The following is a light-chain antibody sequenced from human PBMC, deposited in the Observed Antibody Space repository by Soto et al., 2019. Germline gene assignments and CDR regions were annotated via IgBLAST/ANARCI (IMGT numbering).Light chain of an antibody. V-gene: IGLV2-11*01. J-gene: IGLJ2*01. CDR1: SSDVGAYNY. Sequence: QSVLTQPRSVSGSPGQSVTISCTGTSSDVGAYNYVSWYQQHPGKGPKLMIYDVSKWASGVPDRFSGSKSGNTASLTISGLQGEDEADYYCSSYGGSNNYVVFGGGTKVTVL. CDR3: SSYGGSNNYVV. CDR2: DVS.